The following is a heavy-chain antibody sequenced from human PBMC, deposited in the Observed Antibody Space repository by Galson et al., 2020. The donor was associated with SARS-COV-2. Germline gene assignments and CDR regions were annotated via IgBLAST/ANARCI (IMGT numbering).Heavy chain of an antibody. D-gene: IGHD6-13*01. J-gene: IGHJ3*02. Sequence: GGSLRLSCAASGFTFSSYDMHWVRHPTGKRLEWVTAIDTAAYTYYTDSVKGRFTISRENAKKSLYLQMNSLRAEDTAVYYCAKIAATGDAFDIWGQGTMVSVSS. CDR3: AKIAATGDAFDI. CDR1: GFTFSSYD. V-gene: IGHV3-13*01. CDR2: IDTAAYT.